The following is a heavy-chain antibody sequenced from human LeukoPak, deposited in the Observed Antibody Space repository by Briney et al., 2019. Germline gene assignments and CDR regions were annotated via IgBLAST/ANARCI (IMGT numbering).Heavy chain of an antibody. Sequence: PSETLSLTCAVYGGSFSGYYWSWIRQPPGKGLGWIGEINHSGSTSYNTSLKSRVTISVDTSKNQFSLKLSSVTAADTAVYYCARGGGDSSGYYYDQWGQGTLVTVSS. CDR3: ARGGGDSSGYYYDQ. CDR2: INHSGST. D-gene: IGHD3-22*01. CDR1: GGSFSGYY. J-gene: IGHJ4*02. V-gene: IGHV4-34*01.